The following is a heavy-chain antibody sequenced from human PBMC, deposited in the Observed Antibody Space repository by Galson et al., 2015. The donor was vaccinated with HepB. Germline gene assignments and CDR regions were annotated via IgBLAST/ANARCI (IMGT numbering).Heavy chain of an antibody. Sequence: SLRLSCAASGFTFSSYAMSWVRQAPGKGLEWVSAIGGGGSSTYYADSVKGRFTISRDNSKNTLYLQMNSLRAEDTAVYYCAKDHYYDSSGYPDYWGQGTPVTVSS. J-gene: IGHJ4*01. CDR3: AKDHYYDSSGYPDY. CDR1: GFTFSSYA. CDR2: IGGGGSST. D-gene: IGHD3-22*01. V-gene: IGHV3-23*01.